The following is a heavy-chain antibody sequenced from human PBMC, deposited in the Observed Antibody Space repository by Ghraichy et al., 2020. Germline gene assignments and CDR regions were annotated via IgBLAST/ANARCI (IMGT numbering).Heavy chain of an antibody. J-gene: IGHJ4*02. V-gene: IGHV4-31*03. CDR1: GGSISSGGYY. CDR3: ARGYYYGSGGTDY. CDR2: IYYSGST. D-gene: IGHD3-10*01. Sequence: SEILSLTCTVSGGSISSGGYYWSWIRQHPGKGLEWIGYIYYSGSTYYNPSLKSRVTISVDTSKNQFSLKLSSVTAADTAVYYCARGYYYGSGGTDYWGQGTLVTVSS.